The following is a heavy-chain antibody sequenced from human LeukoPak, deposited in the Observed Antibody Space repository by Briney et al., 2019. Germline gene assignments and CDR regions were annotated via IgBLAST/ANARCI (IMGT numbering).Heavy chain of an antibody. V-gene: IGHV6-1*01. CDR2: TYYRSRWSN. D-gene: IGHD5-12*01. J-gene: IGHJ4*02. CDR1: GDSVSNNIAT. CDR3: VRDSDDYYWALDF. Sequence: SQTLSLTFAISGDSVSNNIATWNWVRQSPSRGLEWLGRTYYRSRWSNDYAISVKGRITINPDTSRNQFSLQLNSVTPEDTAVYYCVRDSDDYYWALDFWGQGTPVTVSS.